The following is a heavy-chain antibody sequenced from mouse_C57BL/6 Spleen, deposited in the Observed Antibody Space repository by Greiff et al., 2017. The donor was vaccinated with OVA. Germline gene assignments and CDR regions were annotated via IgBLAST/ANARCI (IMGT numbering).Heavy chain of an antibody. CDR1: GYTFTDYE. V-gene: IGHV1-15*01. D-gene: IGHD1-1*01. CDR3: TSYGSNPFGY. Sequence: QVQLQQSGAELVRPGASVTLSCKASGYTFTDYEMHWVKQTPVHGLEWIGAIDPETGGTAYNQKFKGKAILTADKSSSTAYMELRSLTSEDSAVYYCTSYGSNPFGYWGQGTTLTVSS. CDR2: IDPETGGT. J-gene: IGHJ2*01.